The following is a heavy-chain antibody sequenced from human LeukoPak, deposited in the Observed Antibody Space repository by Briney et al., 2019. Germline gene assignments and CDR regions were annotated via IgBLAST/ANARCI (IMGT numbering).Heavy chain of an antibody. CDR3: ARASGFYGGNFDY. D-gene: IGHD4-23*01. CDR1: GGSISSGGYY. CDR2: IYYSGST. J-gene: IGHJ4*02. V-gene: IGHV4-31*03. Sequence: MPSETLSLTCTVPGGSISSGGYYWSWIRQHPGKGLEWIGYIYYSGSTYYNPSLKSRVTISVDTSKNQFSLKLSSVTAADTAVCYCARASGFYGGNFDYWGQGTLVTVSS.